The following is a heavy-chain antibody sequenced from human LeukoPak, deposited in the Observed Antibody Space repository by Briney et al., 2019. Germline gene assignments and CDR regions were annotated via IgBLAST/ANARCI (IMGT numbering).Heavy chain of an antibody. CDR1: GYSFTSCW. Sequence: GESLQRSSKGSGYSFTSCWIGWVRQMPGKGLEWMGIIYPGDSDTKYSPSFQGQVTISADKSISTAYLQWSSLKASDTAMYYCARSGYSGYDSFDYWGQGTLASVSP. CDR2: IYPGDSDT. J-gene: IGHJ4*02. CDR3: ARSGYSGYDSFDY. D-gene: IGHD5-12*01. V-gene: IGHV5-51*01.